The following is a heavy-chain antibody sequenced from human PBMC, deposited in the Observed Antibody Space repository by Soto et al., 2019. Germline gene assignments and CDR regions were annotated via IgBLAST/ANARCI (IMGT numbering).Heavy chain of an antibody. J-gene: IGHJ5*02. CDR1: GGSISSSSYF. CDR3: ARVPSP. Sequence: PSETLSLTCTVSGGSISSSSYFWGWIRQPPGKGLEWIGSIYHSGSTYYNPSLKSRVTISVDRSKNQFSLKLSSVTAADTAVYYCARVPSPWGQGTLVTV. V-gene: IGHV4-39*07. CDR2: IYHSGST.